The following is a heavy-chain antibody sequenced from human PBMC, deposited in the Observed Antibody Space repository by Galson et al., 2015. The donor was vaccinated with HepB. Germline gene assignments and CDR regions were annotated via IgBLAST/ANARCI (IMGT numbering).Heavy chain of an antibody. CDR1: GFTFSNYF. D-gene: IGHD6-19*01. Sequence: SLRLSCAVSGFTFSNYFMSWVRQVPGKGLEWVINISQDGSERYYLDSVKGRFTISRDNAKNSVYLQMNNLRAEDTAVYYCVRDGRSGWHFDYWGQGALVTVSS. CDR3: VRDGRSGWHFDY. V-gene: IGHV3-7*01. CDR2: ISQDGSER. J-gene: IGHJ4*02.